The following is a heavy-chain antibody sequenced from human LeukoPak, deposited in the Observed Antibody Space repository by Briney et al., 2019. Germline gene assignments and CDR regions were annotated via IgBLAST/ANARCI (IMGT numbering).Heavy chain of an antibody. V-gene: IGHV2-5*02. Sequence: SGPTLVKPTQTLTLTCTFSGFSLSTSGVGVGWIRQPPGKAPEWLALIYWDDDKRYSPSLKSRLTITKDTSKNQVVLTMTNMDPVDTATYYCAHLLYYDILRGFDYWGQGTLVTVSS. CDR3: AHLLYYDILRGFDY. CDR1: GFSLSTSGVG. D-gene: IGHD3-9*01. J-gene: IGHJ4*02. CDR2: IYWDDDK.